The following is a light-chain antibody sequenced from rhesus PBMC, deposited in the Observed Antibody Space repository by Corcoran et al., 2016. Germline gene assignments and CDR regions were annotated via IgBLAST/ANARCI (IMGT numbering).Light chain of an antibody. CDR2: GAS. V-gene: IGKV3-24*04. CDR1: HSANSY. Sequence: EIVMTQSPGTLALSPGERATLSCRASHSANSYLAWYQQKPGQAPRLLIYGASSRATGIPDSFSGSGSGTDFTLTISSLEPEDVGVYFCLQSSNWPYSFGQGTKVEIK. J-gene: IGKJ2*01. CDR3: LQSSNWPYS.